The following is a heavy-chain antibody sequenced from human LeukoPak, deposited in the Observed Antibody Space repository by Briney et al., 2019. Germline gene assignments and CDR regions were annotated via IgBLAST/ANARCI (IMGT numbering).Heavy chain of an antibody. CDR2: IRSKANSYAT. J-gene: IGHJ4*02. CDR3: TGKMAVDDY. CDR1: GFTFSGSA. D-gene: IGHD5-24*01. Sequence: LSGGSLRLSCAASGFTFSGSAMHWVRQASGKGLEWVGRIRSKANSYATAYAASVKGRFTISRDDSKNTAYLQMNSLKTEDTAVYYWTGKMAVDDYWGQGTLVTVSS. V-gene: IGHV3-73*01.